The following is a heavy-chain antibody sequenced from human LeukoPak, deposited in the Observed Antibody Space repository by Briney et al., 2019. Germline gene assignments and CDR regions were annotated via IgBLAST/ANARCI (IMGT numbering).Heavy chain of an antibody. V-gene: IGHV3-33*01. CDR3: ARDQGMNSAAAGTSDN. J-gene: IGHJ4*02. Sequence: GGPLRLSCAASGFTFSSYGMHWVRQAPGKGLEWVAVIWYDGSNKYYADSVKGRFTISRDNSKNTLYLQMNSLRAEDTAVYYCARDQGMNSAAAGTSDNWGQGTLVTVSS. CDR1: GFTFSSYG. D-gene: IGHD6-13*01. CDR2: IWYDGSNK.